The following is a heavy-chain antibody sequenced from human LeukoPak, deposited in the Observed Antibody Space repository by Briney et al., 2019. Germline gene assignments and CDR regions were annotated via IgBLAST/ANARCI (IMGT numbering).Heavy chain of an antibody. Sequence: GGSLSLPCAASGFTFGSYAMSWVRQAPGKGLEWVSAINGGSSGSTSYTDSVKGRFTISRDNSKNTLYLQMNSLRAEDTAVYYCAKDPRGYSGYDTVDYWGQGTLVTVSS. J-gene: IGHJ4*02. V-gene: IGHV3-23*01. CDR1: GFTFGSYA. CDR2: INGGSSGST. CDR3: AKDPRGYSGYDTVDY. D-gene: IGHD5-12*01.